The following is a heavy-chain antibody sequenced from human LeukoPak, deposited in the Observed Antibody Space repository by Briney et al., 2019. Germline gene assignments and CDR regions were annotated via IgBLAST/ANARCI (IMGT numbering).Heavy chain of an antibody. CDR2: INPDGTAK. J-gene: IGHJ4*02. V-gene: IGHV3-7*01. CDR1: GFTFSGYW. D-gene: IGHD2-15*01. Sequence: PGGSLRLSCAASGFTFSGYWMTWVRQAPGKGLEWVANINPDGTAKYYVDSVKGRFTISRDNAKSSLYLQMNSLGAEDTAVYYCARGRYCSGGNCYFDYWGQGTLVTVSS. CDR3: ARGRYCSGGNCYFDY.